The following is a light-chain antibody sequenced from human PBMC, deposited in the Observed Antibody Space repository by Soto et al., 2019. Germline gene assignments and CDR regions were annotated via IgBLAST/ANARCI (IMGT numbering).Light chain of an antibody. Sequence: QAVLTQSPSASASLGASVKLTCTLSSGHSSYAIAWHQQQPEKGPRYLMKLNSDGSHSKGDGIPDRFSGSSSGAERYLTISSLQSEDEADYYCQTWGTGVFRVFGGGTQLTVL. CDR2: LNSDGSH. CDR3: QTWGTGVFRV. J-gene: IGLJ2*01. V-gene: IGLV4-69*01. CDR1: SGHSSYA.